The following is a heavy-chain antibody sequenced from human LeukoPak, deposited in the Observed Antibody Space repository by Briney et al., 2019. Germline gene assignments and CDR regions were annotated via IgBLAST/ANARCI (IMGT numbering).Heavy chain of an antibody. CDR3: ARLKANYDFWSGYTH. CDR1: GFTFSSYG. D-gene: IGHD3-3*01. J-gene: IGHJ4*02. CDR2: IRYDGSNK. V-gene: IGHV3-30*02. Sequence: GGSLRLSCAASGFTFSSYGMHWVRRAPGKGLEWVAFIRYDGSNKYYADSVKGRFTISRDNSKNTLYLQMNSLRAEDTAVYYCARLKANYDFWSGYTHWGQGTLVTVSS.